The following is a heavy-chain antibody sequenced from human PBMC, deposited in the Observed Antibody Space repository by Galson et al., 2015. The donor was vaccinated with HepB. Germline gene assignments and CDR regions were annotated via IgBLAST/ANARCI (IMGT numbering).Heavy chain of an antibody. CDR1: GYTFPSYD. CDR3: ARGPFIMTFHYYYGMDV. V-gene: IGHV1-8*01. CDR2: MNPNRGNT. D-gene: IGHD3-16*02. J-gene: IGHJ6*02. Sequence: SVKVSCQASGYTFPSYDINWVRQATGQGLEWMGWMNPNRGNTGYAQKFQGRVTMTRNTSISTAYMELSSLRSEDTAVYYCARGPFIMTFHYYYGMDVWGQGTTVTVSS.